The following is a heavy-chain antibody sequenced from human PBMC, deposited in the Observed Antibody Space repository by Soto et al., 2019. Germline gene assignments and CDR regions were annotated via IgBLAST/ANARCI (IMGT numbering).Heavy chain of an antibody. CDR3: AHTPGTRITMVRELDNWFDP. Sequence: QITLKESGPTLVKPTQTLTLTCTFSGVSLSTSGVGVGWIRQPRGKALEWLALIYWDDDKRYSPSLKSRLTITKDTSKNQVVLTMTNMDPVDTATYYCAHTPGTRITMVRELDNWFDPWGQVTLVTVSS. D-gene: IGHD3-10*01. V-gene: IGHV2-5*02. CDR1: GVSLSTSGVG. CDR2: IYWDDDK. J-gene: IGHJ5*02.